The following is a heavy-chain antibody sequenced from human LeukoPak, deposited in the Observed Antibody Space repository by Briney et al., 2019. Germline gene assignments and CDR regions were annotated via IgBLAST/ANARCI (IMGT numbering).Heavy chain of an antibody. J-gene: IGHJ6*02. V-gene: IGHV1-69*13. Sequence: SVKVSCKASGGTFSSYAISWVRQAPGQGLEWMGGIIPIFGTANYAQKFQGRVTITADESTSTAYMELGSLRSEDTAVYYCARGARPAVHYGMDVWGQGTTVTVSS. CDR1: GGTFSSYA. CDR2: IIPIFGTA. D-gene: IGHD2-2*01. CDR3: ARGARPAVHYGMDV.